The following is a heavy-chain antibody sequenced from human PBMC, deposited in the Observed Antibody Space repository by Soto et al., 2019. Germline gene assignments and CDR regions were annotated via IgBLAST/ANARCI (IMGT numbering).Heavy chain of an antibody. J-gene: IGHJ4*02. CDR3: VRDSHGDY. Sequence: EVQLVESGGGRVQPGGCLRLSCAGSGFTFSNYWMHWVRQAPGKGLEWVSRIDHDGPTDYADSVRGRFTISRDNAENTLYLQMNSLRPEDTAVYYCVRDSHGDYWGQGTLVTVSS. CDR1: GFTFSNYW. CDR2: IDHDGPT. V-gene: IGHV3-74*01.